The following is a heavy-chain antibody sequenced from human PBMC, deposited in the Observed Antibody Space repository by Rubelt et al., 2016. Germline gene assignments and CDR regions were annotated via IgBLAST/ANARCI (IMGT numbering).Heavy chain of an antibody. V-gene: IGHV3-48*01. CDR3: ASGRTFSDYEIAPYWYFDL. J-gene: IGHJ2*01. Sequence: EVQLLESGGGLVQPGGSLRLSFAASGFTFSTYSMNWVRQAPGKGPEWVSYISSGSSTIYYADSVKGRFTISRDDSKNTLYLQMNSLRAEETAVYYCASGRTFSDYEIAPYWYFDLWGRGTLVTVSS. CDR2: ISSGSSTI. D-gene: IGHD4-17*01. CDR1: GFTFSTYS.